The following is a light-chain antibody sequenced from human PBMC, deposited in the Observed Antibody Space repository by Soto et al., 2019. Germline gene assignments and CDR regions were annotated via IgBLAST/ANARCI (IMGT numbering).Light chain of an antibody. Sequence: DIVMTQSPDSLAVSLGERATINCKSSQNVLYSSNNKNYLAWYQQRPGQPPKLLIYWASTRESGVPDRFSGSGSETDFTLTISSLQAEDVAVYYCQQYYSSPPTFGQGTKLEIK. CDR1: QNVLYSSNNKNY. CDR2: WAS. J-gene: IGKJ2*01. V-gene: IGKV4-1*01. CDR3: QQYYSSPPT.